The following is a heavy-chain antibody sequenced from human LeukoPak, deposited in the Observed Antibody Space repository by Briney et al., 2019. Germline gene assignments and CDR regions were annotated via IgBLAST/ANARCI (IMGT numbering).Heavy chain of an antibody. D-gene: IGHD1-1*01. J-gene: IGHJ6*03. Sequence: GGSLRLSCAASGFTFSSFDMHWARQPTGQGLEWVSTTGTASDTYYPGSVEGRFTLSRDNAKNSLYLQMNSLTAGDTAVYYCARGPPRGKYYYMDVWGKGTTVTVSS. V-gene: IGHV3-13*01. CDR3: ARGPPRGKYYYMDV. CDR2: TGTASDT. CDR1: GFTFSSFD.